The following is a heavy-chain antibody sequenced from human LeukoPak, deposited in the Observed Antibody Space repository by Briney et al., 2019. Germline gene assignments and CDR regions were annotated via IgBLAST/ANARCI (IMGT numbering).Heavy chain of an antibody. CDR2: INPNSGGT. Sequence: ASVKVSCKASGYTFTGYYMHWVRQAPGQGLEWMGWINPNSGGTNYAQQFQGRVTMTRDTSISTAYMELSRLRSDDTAVYYCARDGGYYDSSGSLDYWGQGTLVTVSS. CDR1: GYTFTGYY. CDR3: ARDGGYYDSSGSLDY. V-gene: IGHV1-2*02. J-gene: IGHJ4*02. D-gene: IGHD3-22*01.